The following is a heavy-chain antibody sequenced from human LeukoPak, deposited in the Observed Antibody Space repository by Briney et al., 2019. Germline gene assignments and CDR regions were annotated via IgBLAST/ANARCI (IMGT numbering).Heavy chain of an antibody. J-gene: IGHJ4*02. Sequence: GGSLRLSCAASGFTFSSYSMNWVRQAPGKGLEWVSYISTSGSNIYYADSVRGRFTISRDDAKNSLYLQMNSLRAEDTAVYYCAGSGGSSCFLGCGFDHWGQGTLVTVPS. CDR3: AGSGGSSCFLGCGFDH. CDR1: GFTFSSYS. V-gene: IGHV3-48*04. CDR2: ISTSGSNI. D-gene: IGHD2-15*01.